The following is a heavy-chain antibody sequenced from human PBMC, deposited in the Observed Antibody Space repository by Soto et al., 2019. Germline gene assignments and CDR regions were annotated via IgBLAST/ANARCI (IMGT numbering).Heavy chain of an antibody. D-gene: IGHD2-2*01. Sequence: QVHLVQSGAEVKKPGASVKVSCMASGYNFIAQNIHWVRQAPGLGLEWMGKMNPNSGGSDYARELQGRVTVTRDTSISTVYMELTSLNSDDAAVYYCARERHCTTPSDGFDLWGQRTMVIVSS. CDR1: GYNFIAQN. CDR2: MNPNSGGS. V-gene: IGHV1-2*02. J-gene: IGHJ3*01. CDR3: ARERHCTTPSDGFDL.